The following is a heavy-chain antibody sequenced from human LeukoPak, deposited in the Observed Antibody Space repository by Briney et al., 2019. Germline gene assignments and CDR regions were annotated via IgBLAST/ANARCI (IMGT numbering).Heavy chain of an antibody. D-gene: IGHD2-2*03. CDR2: ISSSSSTI. CDR1: GFTFSSYS. CDR3: ARLDIVANSRPFDY. Sequence: GGSPRLSCAASGFTFSSYSMNWVRQAPGKGLEWVSYISSSSSTIYYADSVKGRFTISRDNAKNSLYLQMNSLRAEDTAVYYCARLDIVANSRPFDYWGQGTLVTVSS. V-gene: IGHV3-48*01. J-gene: IGHJ4*02.